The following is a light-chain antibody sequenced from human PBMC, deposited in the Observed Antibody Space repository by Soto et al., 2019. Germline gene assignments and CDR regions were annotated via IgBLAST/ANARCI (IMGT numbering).Light chain of an antibody. J-gene: IGLJ3*02. CDR2: SDN. Sequence: QSVLSQPPSASGTPGPRVTLSCSGSRSNIGSNTVSWYQKLPGTAPKLLLYSDNQRPSGVPDRFSGSKSGTSASLAISGLQSEDEADYYCAAWDDSVVGVFGGGTKPTVL. V-gene: IGLV1-44*01. CDR3: AAWDDSVVGV. CDR1: RSNIGSNT.